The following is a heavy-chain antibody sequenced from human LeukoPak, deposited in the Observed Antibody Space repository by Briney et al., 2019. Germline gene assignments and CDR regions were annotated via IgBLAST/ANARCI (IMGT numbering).Heavy chain of an antibody. J-gene: IGHJ4*02. CDR2: IIPVFGTA. CDR3: ATRRVGATLGDYY. CDR1: GGTFSSYA. Sequence: SVKVSCKASGGTFSSYAISWVRQAPGQGLGWMGGIIPVFGTANYAQKFQGRVTITTDESTSTAYMELSSLRSEDTAVYYCATRRVGATLGDYYWGQGTLVTVSS. V-gene: IGHV1-69*05. D-gene: IGHD1-26*01.